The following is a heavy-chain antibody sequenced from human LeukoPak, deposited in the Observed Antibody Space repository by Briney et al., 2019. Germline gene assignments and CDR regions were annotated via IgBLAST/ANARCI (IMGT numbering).Heavy chain of an antibody. V-gene: IGHV4-34*01. CDR2: INHSGST. CDR1: GGSFSGYY. J-gene: IGHJ5*02. CDR3: ARLVSDYYHWFDP. Sequence: PSETLSLTCAVYGGSFSGYYWSWIRQPPGKGLEWIGEINHSGSTNYNPSLKSRVTISVDTSKNQFSPKLSSVTAADTAVYYCARLVSDYYHWFDPWGQGTLVTVSS. D-gene: IGHD3-22*01.